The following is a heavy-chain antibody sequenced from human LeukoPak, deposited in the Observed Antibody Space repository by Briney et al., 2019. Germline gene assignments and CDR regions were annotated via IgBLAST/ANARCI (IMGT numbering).Heavy chain of an antibody. CDR1: GGSISSYY. Sequence: SETLSLTCTVSGGSISSYYWGWIRQPPGKGLEWIGSIYHSGSTYYNPSLKSRVTISVDTSKNQFSLKLSSVTAADTAVYYCASGGPGLLWFGELMSFDYWGQGTLVTVSS. J-gene: IGHJ4*02. CDR3: ASGGPGLLWFGELMSFDY. CDR2: IYHSGST. V-gene: IGHV4-38-2*02. D-gene: IGHD3-10*01.